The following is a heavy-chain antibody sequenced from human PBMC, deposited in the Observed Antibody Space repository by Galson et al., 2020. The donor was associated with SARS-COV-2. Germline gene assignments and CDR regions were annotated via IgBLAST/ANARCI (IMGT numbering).Heavy chain of an antibody. D-gene: IGHD3-3*01. J-gene: IGHJ5*02. CDR3: ASLYYDFWSGYYSGGWFDP. V-gene: IGHV1-24*01. CDR2: FDPEDGET. CDR1: GYTLTELS. Sequence: ASVKVSCKVSGYTLTELSMHWVRQAPGKGLEWMGGFDPEDGETIYAQKFKGRVTMTEDTSTDTAYMELSSLRSEDTAVYYCASLYYDFWSGYYSGGWFDPWGQGTLVTVSS.